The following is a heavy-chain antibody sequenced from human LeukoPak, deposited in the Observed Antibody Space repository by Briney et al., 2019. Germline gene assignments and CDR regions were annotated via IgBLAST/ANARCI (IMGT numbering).Heavy chain of an antibody. D-gene: IGHD6-19*01. Sequence: ASVKVSCKASGYTFSDYIIHWVRQAPGQGLEWMGRINPNSGGTNYAQKFQGRVTMTRDTSISTAYMELSRLRSDDTAVYYCARERYSSNLRYFDYWGQGTLVTVSS. CDR3: ARERYSSNLRYFDY. V-gene: IGHV1-2*06. CDR1: GYTFSDYI. J-gene: IGHJ4*02. CDR2: INPNSGGT.